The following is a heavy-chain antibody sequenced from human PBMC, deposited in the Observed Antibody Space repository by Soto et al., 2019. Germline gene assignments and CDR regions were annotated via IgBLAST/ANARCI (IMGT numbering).Heavy chain of an antibody. J-gene: IGHJ4*02. V-gene: IGHV3-74*01. CDR1: GFTFSSYW. CDR2: INSDGSST. CDR3: ARVQPTAMARGSRGTFDY. Sequence: GGSLRLSCAASGFTFSSYWMHWVRQAPGKGLVWVSRINSDGSSTSYADSVKGRFTISRDNAKNTLYLQMNSLRAEDTAVYYCARVQPTAMARGSRGTFDYWGQGTLVTVSS. D-gene: IGHD5-18*01.